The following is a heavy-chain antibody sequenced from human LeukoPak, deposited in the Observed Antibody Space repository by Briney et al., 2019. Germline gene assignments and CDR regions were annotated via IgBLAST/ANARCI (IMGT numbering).Heavy chain of an antibody. Sequence: PGGSLRLSCAASGFTFSSYGMHWVRQAPGKGLEWVAVIWYDGSNKYYADSVKGRFTISRDNSKNTLYLQMNSLRAEDTAVYYCASTGWAGPDCSGGSCFRFYYYYGMDVWGQGTTVTVSS. V-gene: IGHV3-33*01. CDR1: GFTFSSYG. D-gene: IGHD2-15*01. J-gene: IGHJ6*02. CDR3: ASTGWAGPDCSGGSCFRFYYYYGMDV. CDR2: IWYDGSNK.